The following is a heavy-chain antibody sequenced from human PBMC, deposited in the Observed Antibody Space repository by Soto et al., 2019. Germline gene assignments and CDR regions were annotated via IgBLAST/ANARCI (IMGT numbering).Heavy chain of an antibody. D-gene: IGHD2-21*01. CDR1: GCSMRSYY. CDR3: AGIGEDVYYGMDV. V-gene: IGHV4-4*07. CDR2: IYSRGDT. J-gene: IGHJ6*02. Sequence: PSETLSLTCSVSGCSMRSYYWNWLRQPAGKGLEWIGRIYSRGDTNYNPSVKSRVTMSVDTSKNEFSLRLNSVTAADTAVYYCAGIGEDVYYGMDVWGQGTTVTVPS.